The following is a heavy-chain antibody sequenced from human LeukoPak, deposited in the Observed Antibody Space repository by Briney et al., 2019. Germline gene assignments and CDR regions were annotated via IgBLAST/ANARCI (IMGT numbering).Heavy chain of an antibody. Sequence: ASVKVSCKASGYTFTSYYMHWVRQAPGQGLERMGIINPSGGSTSYAQKFQGRVTMTRDTSTSTVYMELSSLRSEDTAVYYCATSGAVTFFDYWGQGTLVTVSS. CDR1: GYTFTSYY. J-gene: IGHJ4*02. V-gene: IGHV1-46*01. CDR3: ATSGAVTFFDY. CDR2: INPSGGST. D-gene: IGHD4-17*01.